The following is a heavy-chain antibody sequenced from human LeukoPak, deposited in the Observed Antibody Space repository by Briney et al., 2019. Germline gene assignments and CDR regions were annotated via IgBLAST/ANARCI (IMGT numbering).Heavy chain of an antibody. J-gene: IGHJ5*02. CDR2: INHSGST. V-gene: IGHV4-4*02. D-gene: IGHD3-16*01. Sequence: SETLSLTCAVSGGSISSSNWWSWVRQPPGKGLEWIGEINHSGSTNYNPSLKSRVTISVDTSKNQFSLKLSSVTAADTAVYYCARGRRLRLGVRYWFDPWGQGTLVTVSS. CDR3: ARGRRLRLGVRYWFDP. CDR1: GGSISSSNW.